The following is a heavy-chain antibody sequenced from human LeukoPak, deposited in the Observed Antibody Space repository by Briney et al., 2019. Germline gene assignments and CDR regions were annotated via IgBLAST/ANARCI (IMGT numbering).Heavy chain of an antibody. Sequence: SETLSLTCAVYGGSFSGYYWSWIRQPPGKGLEWIGEINHSGSTNYNPSLKSRVTISVDTSKNQFSLKLSSVTAADTAVYYCARLQLFRITMVRGVSCFDYWGQGTLVTVSS. CDR2: INHSGST. CDR3: ARLQLFRITMVRGVSCFDY. V-gene: IGHV4-34*01. D-gene: IGHD3-10*01. CDR1: GGSFSGYY. J-gene: IGHJ4*02.